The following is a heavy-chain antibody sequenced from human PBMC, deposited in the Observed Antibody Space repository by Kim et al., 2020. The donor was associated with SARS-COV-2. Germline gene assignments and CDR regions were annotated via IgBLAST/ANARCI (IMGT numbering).Heavy chain of an antibody. CDR2: ISYDGSNK. CDR1: GFTFSSYA. V-gene: IGHV3-30*04. CDR3: ARGLGGYKTYFDY. J-gene: IGHJ4*02. Sequence: GGSLRLSCAASGFTFSSYAMHWVRQAPGKGLEWVAVISYDGSNKYYAGSVKGRFTISRDNSKNTLYLQMNSLRAEDTAVYYCARGLGGYKTYFDYWGQGTLVTVSS. D-gene: IGHD5-12*01.